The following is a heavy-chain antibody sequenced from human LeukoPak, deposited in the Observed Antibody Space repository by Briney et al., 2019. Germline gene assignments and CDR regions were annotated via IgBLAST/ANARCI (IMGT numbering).Heavy chain of an antibody. CDR3: ARGSGGDGSGSL. CDR2: IYYSVTS. Sequence: SETLSLTCTVSGDSISNYYWSWIRQPPGKGLEWIGYIYYSVTSDCNPSLKSRVTMSVDMSTNKISLKLSSVTAADTAVYYCARGSGGDGSGSLWGQGTLVTVSS. J-gene: IGHJ4*02. CDR1: GDSISNYY. D-gene: IGHD3-10*01. V-gene: IGHV4-59*01.